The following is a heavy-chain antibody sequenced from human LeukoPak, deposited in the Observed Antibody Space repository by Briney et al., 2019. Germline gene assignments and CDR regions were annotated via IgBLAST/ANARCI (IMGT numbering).Heavy chain of an antibody. V-gene: IGHV3-7*01. Sequence: GGSLRLSCAASGFTFSSYWMNWVRQAPGKGLEWVANINQDGSAQNYVDSVKGRFTFSRDNTMNSLFLQMNNIRAEDTAVYYCARDVHGGSFDYWGRGTLVTVSS. CDR3: ARDVHGGSFDY. J-gene: IGHJ4*03. D-gene: IGHD4-17*01. CDR1: GFTFSSYW. CDR2: INQDGSAQ.